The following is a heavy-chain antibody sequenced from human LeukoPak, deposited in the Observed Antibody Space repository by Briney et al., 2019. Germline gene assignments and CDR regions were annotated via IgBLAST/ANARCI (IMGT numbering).Heavy chain of an antibody. Sequence: PGGSLRLSCAASGFTFNNYWMHWVRQAPGKGLLWVSRINTDGSSTSYAHSVKGRFTITREHAKNMVYLQMNSLRGEDTAVYYCARENFDPWGQGTQVTVSS. CDR1: GFTFNNYW. CDR2: INTDGSST. CDR3: ARENFDP. V-gene: IGHV3-74*01. J-gene: IGHJ5*02.